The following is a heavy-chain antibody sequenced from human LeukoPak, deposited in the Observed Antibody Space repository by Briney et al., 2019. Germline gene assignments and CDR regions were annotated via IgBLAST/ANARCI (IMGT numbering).Heavy chain of an antibody. CDR2: ISTYNGNT. V-gene: IGHV1-18*01. CDR3: ARPYYDSSAPPYDY. J-gene: IGHJ4*02. Sequence: ASVKVSCKASGYTFTSYVINWVRRAPGQGLEWMGWISTYNGNTNYAQELQGRVTMTTNTSTTTAYMELRSLRSDDTAVYYCARPYYDSSAPPYDYWGQGTLVTVSS. D-gene: IGHD3-22*01. CDR1: GYTFTSYV.